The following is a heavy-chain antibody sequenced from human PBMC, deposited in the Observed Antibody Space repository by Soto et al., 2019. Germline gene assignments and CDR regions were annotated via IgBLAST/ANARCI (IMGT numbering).Heavy chain of an antibody. V-gene: IGHV1-18*01. CDR2: ISAYNGNT. D-gene: IGHD6-13*01. CDR1: GYSFTSYG. J-gene: IGHJ6*02. Sequence: ASVKVSCKASGYSFTSYGISWVRQAPGQGLEWMGWISAYNGNTNYAQKLQGRVTMTTDTSTSTAYMELRSLRSDDTAVYYCARLEGDRSRWEYYYYGMDAWGQGTTVTVSS. CDR3: ARLEGDRSRWEYYYYGMDA.